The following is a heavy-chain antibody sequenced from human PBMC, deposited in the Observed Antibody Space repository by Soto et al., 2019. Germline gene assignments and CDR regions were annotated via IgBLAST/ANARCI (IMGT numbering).Heavy chain of an antibody. J-gene: IGHJ6*02. CDR1: GGSISSYY. V-gene: IGHV4-4*07. CDR3: ARGHRGYVYYHGMDV. D-gene: IGHD3-16*01. Sequence: QVQVQESGPGLVKPSETLSLTCTVSGGSISSYYVSWIRQSAGKGLEWIGRIDTSGTTNYNPSLKSRVTMSVDASKIQFSLNLSSVTAADTAVYYCARGHRGYVYYHGMDVWGQGTTVTVSS. CDR2: IDTSGTT.